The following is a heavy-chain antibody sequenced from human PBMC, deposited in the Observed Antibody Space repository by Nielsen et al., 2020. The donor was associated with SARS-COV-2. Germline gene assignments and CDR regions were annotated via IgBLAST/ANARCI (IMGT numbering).Heavy chain of an antibody. Sequence: SETLSLTCTVSGESINSEGYYWSWIRQNPGKGLEWIGYIDYRGSTYYNTSLRSRASISVDTSKNQFSLRLISVTAADTAVYYCARLYCSSDTCYSLFDYMDDWGRGTTVTVSS. V-gene: IGHV4-31*03. CDR3: ARLYCSSDTCYSLFDYMDD. D-gene: IGHD2-2*01. CDR2: IDYRGST. CDR1: GESINSEGYY. J-gene: IGHJ6*03.